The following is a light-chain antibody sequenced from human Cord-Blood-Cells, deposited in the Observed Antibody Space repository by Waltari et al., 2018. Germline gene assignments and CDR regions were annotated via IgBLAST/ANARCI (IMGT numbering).Light chain of an antibody. CDR3: QSYDSSLSGSVV. CDR1: SSNIGAGYD. CDR2: GNS. Sequence: QSVLTQPPSVSGAPGQRVTISCTRSSSNIGAGYDVHWYQHLPGTAPKLLIYGNSNRPSGVPDRFSGSKSGTSASLAITGLQAEDEADYYCQSYDSSLSGSVVFGGGTKLTVL. V-gene: IGLV1-40*01. J-gene: IGLJ2*01.